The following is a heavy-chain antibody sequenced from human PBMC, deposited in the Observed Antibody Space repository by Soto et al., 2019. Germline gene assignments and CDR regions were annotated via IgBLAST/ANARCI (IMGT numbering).Heavy chain of an antibody. V-gene: IGHV3-9*01. D-gene: IGHD6-13*01. CDR1: GFTFDDYA. CDR3: AKAGAAAGTRPYYYYYYMDV. CDR2: ISWNSGSI. J-gene: IGHJ6*03. Sequence: GGSLRLSCAASGFTFDDYAMHWVRQAPGKGLEWVSGISWNSGSIGYADSVKGRFTISRDNAKNSLYLQMNSLRAEDTALYYCAKAGAAAGTRPYYYYYYMDVWGKGTTVTVSS.